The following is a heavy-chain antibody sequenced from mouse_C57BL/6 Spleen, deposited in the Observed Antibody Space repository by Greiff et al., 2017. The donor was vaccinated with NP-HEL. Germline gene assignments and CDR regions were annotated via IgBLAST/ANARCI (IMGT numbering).Heavy chain of an antibody. Sequence: QVQLQQSGAELARPGASVKLSCKASGYTFTSSGISWVKQRTGQGLEWIGEIYPRSGNTYYNEKFKGKATLTADKSSSTAYMELRSLTSEDSAVYFCARRKGNWAWFAYWGQGTLVTVSA. V-gene: IGHV1-81*01. CDR1: GYTFTSSG. CDR3: ARRKGNWAWFAY. CDR2: IYPRSGNT. D-gene: IGHD4-1*01. J-gene: IGHJ3*01.